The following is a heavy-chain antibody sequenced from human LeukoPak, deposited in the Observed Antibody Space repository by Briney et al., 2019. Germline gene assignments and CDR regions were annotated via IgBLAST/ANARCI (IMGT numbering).Heavy chain of an antibody. CDR1: GFTLSSYW. CDR3: TRVQAGRAGLMDV. J-gene: IGHJ6*02. CDR2: IDPDGSTT. Sequence: GGSLRLSCAASGFTLSSYWMHWVRQAPGEGLVWVSRIDPDGSTTNYADSVKGQFTTSRDNAKNTLYLQMNSLRAEDTALYYCTRVQAGRAGLMDVWGRGTTVTVSS. V-gene: IGHV3-74*01. D-gene: IGHD6-13*01.